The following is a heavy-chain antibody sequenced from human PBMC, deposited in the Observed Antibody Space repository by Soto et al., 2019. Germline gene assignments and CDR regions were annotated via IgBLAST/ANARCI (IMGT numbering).Heavy chain of an antibody. D-gene: IGHD3-10*01. J-gene: IGHJ6*03. V-gene: IGHV4-59*01. CDR3: ARIYGSGSYYNTFYYYYMDV. CDR1: GGSISSYY. CDR2: IYYSGST. Sequence: SETLSLTCTVSGGSISSYYWSWIRQPPGKGLEWIGYIYYSGSTNYNPSLKSRVTISVDTSKNQFSLKLSSVTAAETAVYYCARIYGSGSYYNTFYYYYMDVWGKGTTVTVSS.